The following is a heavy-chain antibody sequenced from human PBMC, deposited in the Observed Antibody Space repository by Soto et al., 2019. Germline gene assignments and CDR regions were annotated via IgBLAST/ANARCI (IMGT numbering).Heavy chain of an antibody. V-gene: IGHV3-53*01. CDR3: ARLGPYGSESYSFRYNSFDP. CDR2: IYSGGSS. CDR1: GFTVSSSH. D-gene: IGHD3-10*01. Sequence: PGGALRLSCTTSGFTVSSSHMTWVRQAPGKGLEWVSVIYSGGSSYYAVSVQGRFTISRDNSKNTVYLQMNSLRGEDTAMYYCARLGPYGSESYSFRYNSFDPWFQGTLVTVSS. J-gene: IGHJ5*02.